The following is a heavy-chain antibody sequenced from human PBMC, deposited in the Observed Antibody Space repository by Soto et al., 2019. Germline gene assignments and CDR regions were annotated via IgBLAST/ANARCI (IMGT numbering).Heavy chain of an antibody. CDR1: GFTFSSYT. Sequence: QVQLVESGGGVVQPGRSLRLSCAASGFTFSSYTMHWVRQAPGKGLEWVAVISYDGNNKDYADSVKGRFTISRDNSKNTRDLEMNSLRAEDTAVYYCAGAIRGSYALWVDYWGQGTLVTVSS. J-gene: IGHJ4*02. CDR3: AGAIRGSYALWVDY. V-gene: IGHV3-30-3*01. D-gene: IGHD1-26*01. CDR2: ISYDGNNK.